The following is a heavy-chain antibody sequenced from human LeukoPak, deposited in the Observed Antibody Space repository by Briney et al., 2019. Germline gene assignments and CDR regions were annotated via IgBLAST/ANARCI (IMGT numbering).Heavy chain of an antibody. CDR2: IYSGGST. CDR1: GFTVSSYY. D-gene: IGHD2-21*02. Sequence: GGSLTLSCAASGFTVSSYYMSWVRQAPGKELEWVSVIYSGGSTYYADSVKGRFTISRDNSKSTLYLQMNSLRAEDTAVYYCARDRGCGDCYPPANDAFDIWGQGTMVTVSS. CDR3: ARDRGCGDCYPPANDAFDI. J-gene: IGHJ3*02. V-gene: IGHV3-66*01.